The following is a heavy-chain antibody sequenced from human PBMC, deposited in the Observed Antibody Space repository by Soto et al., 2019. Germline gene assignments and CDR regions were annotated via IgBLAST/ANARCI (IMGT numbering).Heavy chain of an antibody. J-gene: IGHJ5*02. D-gene: IGHD5-12*01. CDR1: GFTFSSYW. CDR3: ARGHGVATTMGWFDP. V-gene: IGHV3-7*01. CDR2: IKQDGSEK. Sequence: GGSLRLSCAASGFTFSSYWMSWVRQAPGKGLEWVANIKQDGSEKYYVDSVKGRFTISRDNAKNSLYLQMNSLRAEDTAVYYCARGHGVATTMGWFDPWGQGTPVTVSS.